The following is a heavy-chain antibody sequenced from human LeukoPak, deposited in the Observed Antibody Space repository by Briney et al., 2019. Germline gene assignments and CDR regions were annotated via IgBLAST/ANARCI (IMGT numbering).Heavy chain of an antibody. Sequence: PSETLSLTCTVSGGSISDYYWSWIRQTPGEGLEWIGYVYYSGTSTYNPPLKSRVTTSVDSSKNQFSLSLRSVTAADTAVYYCARSLRRRKFDPWGQGTLVTVSS. V-gene: IGHV4-59*01. J-gene: IGHJ5*02. CDR1: GGSISDYY. CDR2: VYYSGTS. CDR3: ARSLRRRKFDP. D-gene: IGHD3-16*01.